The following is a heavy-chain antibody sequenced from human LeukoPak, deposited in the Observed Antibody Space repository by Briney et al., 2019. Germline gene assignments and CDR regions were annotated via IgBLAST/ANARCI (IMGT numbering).Heavy chain of an antibody. J-gene: IGHJ4*02. CDR3: ARDMSGYCSGGRCYNMGYFDY. CDR1: GFTFNTYW. Sequence: GGSLRLSCAASGFTFNTYWMHWVRQAPGKGLVWVSRINGDGSTTYYADSVKGRFTISRDNAKNTLYLQMNSLRAEDTAVYYCARDMSGYCSGGRCYNMGYFDYWGQGTLVTVSS. V-gene: IGHV3-74*01. CDR2: INGDGSTT. D-gene: IGHD2-15*01.